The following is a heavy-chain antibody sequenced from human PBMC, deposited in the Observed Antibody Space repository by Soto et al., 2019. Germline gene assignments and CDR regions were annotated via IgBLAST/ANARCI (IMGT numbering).Heavy chain of an antibody. CDR2: IYYSGST. V-gene: IGHV4-61*01. CDR3: AREGMVRGVIVY. CDR1: GGSVSIGSYY. J-gene: IGHJ4*02. Sequence: SDTLSLTCTVSGGSVSIGSYYWSWILHPPGKGLEWIGYIYYSGSTNYNPSLKSRVTISVDTSKNQFSLKLSSVTAADTAVYYCAREGMVRGVIVYWGQGTLVTVSS. D-gene: IGHD3-10*01.